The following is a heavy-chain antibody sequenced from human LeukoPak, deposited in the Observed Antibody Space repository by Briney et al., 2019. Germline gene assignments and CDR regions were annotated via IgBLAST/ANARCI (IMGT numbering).Heavy chain of an antibody. Sequence: ASETLSLTCTVSGDSINNNNYYWGWIRQPPGEGLEWIGNIYYNGRTYYSPSLKSRGTISVDTSNNQFSLKLNSVTAADTAVYYCARITDRTIFGEIMHGFDVWGQGTPVTVSS. CDR3: ARITDRTIFGEIMHGFDV. D-gene: IGHD3-3*01. J-gene: IGHJ3*01. CDR1: GDSINNNNYY. CDR2: IYYNGRT. V-gene: IGHV4-39*01.